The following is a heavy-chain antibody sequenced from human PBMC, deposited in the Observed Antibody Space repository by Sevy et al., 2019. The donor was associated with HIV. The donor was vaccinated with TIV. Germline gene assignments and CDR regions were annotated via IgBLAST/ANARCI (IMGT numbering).Heavy chain of an antibody. D-gene: IGHD6-13*01. Sequence: GGSLRLSCVATGFTFSSYEMNWVRQAPGKGLEWVSYISNRGSITYYEDSVKGPFTISRDNAKNSLYLQMNSLRAEDTAVYYCAREDGSRQYFQYWGQGTLVTVSS. V-gene: IGHV3-48*03. CDR1: GFTFSSYE. CDR3: AREDGSRQYFQY. J-gene: IGHJ1*01. CDR2: ISNRGSIT.